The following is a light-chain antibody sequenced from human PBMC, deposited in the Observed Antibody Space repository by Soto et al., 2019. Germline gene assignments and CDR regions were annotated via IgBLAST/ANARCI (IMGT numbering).Light chain of an antibody. Sequence: QSVLTQPASVSGSPGQSITISCTGTSSDVGSYNLVSWYQQHPGKAPKLMIYEGSKRPSGVSNRFSGSKSGNTASLTISGLQAEDEADYYCCSYAGSRNYVLGTGTKVTVL. CDR2: EGS. CDR3: CSYAGSRNYV. CDR1: SSDVGSYNL. V-gene: IGLV2-23*01. J-gene: IGLJ1*01.